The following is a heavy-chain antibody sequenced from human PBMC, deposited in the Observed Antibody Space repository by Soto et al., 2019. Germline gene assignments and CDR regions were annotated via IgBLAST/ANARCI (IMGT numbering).Heavy chain of an antibody. J-gene: IGHJ3*02. CDR1: GYTFTSYG. CDR2: IGAYNGNT. Sequence: GASVKVSCKASGYTFTSYGISWVRQAPGQGLEWMGWIGAYNGNTNYAQKLQGRVTMTTDTSTSTAYMELRSLRSDDTAVYYCARDNGGATPSGAFDIWGQGTMVTVSS. D-gene: IGHD1-26*01. CDR3: ARDNGGATPSGAFDI. V-gene: IGHV1-18*01.